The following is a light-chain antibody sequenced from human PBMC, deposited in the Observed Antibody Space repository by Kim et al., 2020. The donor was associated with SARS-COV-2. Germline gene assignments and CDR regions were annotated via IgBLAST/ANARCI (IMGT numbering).Light chain of an antibody. CDR3: QQYNNLQAIT. Sequence: SVGDSVTITCQARQDIRKFLNWYQHKPGKAPELLISDASTLRTGVPSRFSGSASGTHFTFTISNLQPEDIATYYCQQYNNLQAITFGQGTRLEIK. V-gene: IGKV1-33*01. CDR2: DAS. J-gene: IGKJ5*01. CDR1: QDIRKF.